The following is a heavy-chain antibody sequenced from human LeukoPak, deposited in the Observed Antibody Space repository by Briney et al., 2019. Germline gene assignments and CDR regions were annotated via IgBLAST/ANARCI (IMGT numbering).Heavy chain of an antibody. CDR3: ASWPGAWYGEDY. V-gene: IGHV3-48*04. CDR1: GFTFSSYS. J-gene: IGHJ4*02. Sequence: QTGGSLRLSCAASGFTFSSYSMNWVRQAPGKGLEWVSYISSSSSTIYYAGSVRGRFTISRDNSQNTLFLQMNSLRAEDTAVYYCASWPGAWYGEDYWGQGTRVTVSS. D-gene: IGHD3-10*01. CDR2: ISSSSSTI.